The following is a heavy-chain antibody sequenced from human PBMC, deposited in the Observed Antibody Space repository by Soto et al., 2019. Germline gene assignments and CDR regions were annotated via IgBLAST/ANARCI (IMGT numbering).Heavy chain of an antibody. CDR1: GFTFSSYA. Sequence: GALRLSCAASGFTFSSYAMSWVRQAPGKGLEWVSAISGSGGSTYYADSVKGRFTISRDNSKNTLYLQMNSLRAEDTAVYYCAKVAVAGTLDHYYGMDVWGQGTTVTVSS. CDR2: ISGSGGST. D-gene: IGHD6-19*01. CDR3: AKVAVAGTLDHYYGMDV. J-gene: IGHJ6*02. V-gene: IGHV3-23*01.